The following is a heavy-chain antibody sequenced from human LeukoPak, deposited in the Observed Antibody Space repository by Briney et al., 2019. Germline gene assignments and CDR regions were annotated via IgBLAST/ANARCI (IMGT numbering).Heavy chain of an antibody. D-gene: IGHD2-21*01. Sequence: ASVKVSCKASGGTFSSYAISWVRQAPGQGLEWMGGIIPIFGTANYAQKFQGRVTITADESTSTAYMELSSLRSEDTAVYYCAREHMRGSDAFDIWGQGTMVPSLQ. CDR3: AREHMRGSDAFDI. J-gene: IGHJ3*02. CDR2: IIPIFGTA. V-gene: IGHV1-69*13. CDR1: GGTFSSYA.